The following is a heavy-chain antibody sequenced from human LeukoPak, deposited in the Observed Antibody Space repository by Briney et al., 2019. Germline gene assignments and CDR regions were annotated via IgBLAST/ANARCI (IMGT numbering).Heavy chain of an antibody. CDR3: ARGRDTAMAGYSSSWYDY. V-gene: IGHV4-34*01. CDR2: INHSGST. CDR1: GGSFGGYY. J-gene: IGHJ4*02. Sequence: SETLSLTCAVYGGSFGGYYWSWIRQPPGKGLEWIGEINHSGSTNYNPSLKSRVTISVDTSKNQFSLKLSSVTAADTAVYYCARGRDTAMAGYSSSWYDYWGQGTLVTVSS. D-gene: IGHD6-13*01.